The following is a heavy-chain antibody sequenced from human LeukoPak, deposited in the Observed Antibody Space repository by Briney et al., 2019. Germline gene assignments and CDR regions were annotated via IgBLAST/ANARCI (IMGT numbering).Heavy chain of an antibody. CDR3: AKAWAAAGTFDS. D-gene: IGHD6-13*01. V-gene: IGHV3-23*01. J-gene: IGHJ4*02. CDR1: GFTFSAYA. Sequence: GGSLRLSYAASGFTFSAYAMSWVRQAPGKGLEWVSTLIASGGDTYYADSVKGRFTISRGTSKNTLYLQMNSLRAEDTAVYYCAKAWAAAGTFDSWGQGTLVTVSS. CDR2: LIASGGDT.